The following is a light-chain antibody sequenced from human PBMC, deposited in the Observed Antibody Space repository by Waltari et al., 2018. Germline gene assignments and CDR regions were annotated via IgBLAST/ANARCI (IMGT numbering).Light chain of an antibody. CDR2: EVS. CDR3: CSYAGSSTYV. V-gene: IGLV2-23*02. Sequence: QSALTQPASVSGSPGQSIPISCTGTSSAVGSYNLVSWYQQHPGKAPKLMIYEVSERPSGVSNRFSGSKSGNTASLTISGLQAEDEADYYCCSYAGSSTYVFGTGTNVTVL. J-gene: IGLJ1*01. CDR1: SSAVGSYNL.